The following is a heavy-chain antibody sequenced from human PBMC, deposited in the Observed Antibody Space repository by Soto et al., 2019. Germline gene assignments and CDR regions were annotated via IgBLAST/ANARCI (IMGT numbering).Heavy chain of an antibody. V-gene: IGHV4-59*01. J-gene: IGHJ4*02. CDR1: GVTLTGYY. CDR3: ARGKGTHKY. Sequence: SETLSLTCTVSGVTLTGYYCSWIRQTPGKTLEWIGCIYFNGTTNYNPSLKSRVTISLDMSKNQFSLKLSSVTAADTAVYHCARGKGTHKYWGRGTLVTVSS. D-gene: IGHD3-10*01. CDR2: IYFNGTT.